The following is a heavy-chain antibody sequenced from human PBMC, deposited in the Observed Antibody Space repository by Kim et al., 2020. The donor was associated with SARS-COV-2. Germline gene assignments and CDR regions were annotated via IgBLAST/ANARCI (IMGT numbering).Heavy chain of an antibody. CDR3: ARMRGYYDILAGYYKEEEVDY. J-gene: IGHJ4*02. CDR2: IYTSGSS. V-gene: IGHV4-61*02. CDR1: GGSISSGSYY. D-gene: IGHD3-9*01. Sequence: SETLSLTCTVSGGSISSGSYYWSWIRQPAGKGLEWIGRIYTSGSSNYNPSLKSRVTISVDTSKNQFSLKLSSVTAADTAVYSCARMRGYYDILAGYYKEEEVDYWGQGTLVTVSS.